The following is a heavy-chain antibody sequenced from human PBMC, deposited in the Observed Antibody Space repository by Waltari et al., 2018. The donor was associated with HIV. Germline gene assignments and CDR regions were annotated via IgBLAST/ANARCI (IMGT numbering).Heavy chain of an antibody. Sequence: QVQLQQSGPGLVKPSQTLSLTCAISGDSVSSNCAAWNWIRQSPSRGLEWLGRTYYMSKWYNDYALFVKGRVTITPDTSGNQFSLQLNSVTPEDTAVYYCARGSNKLLDYWGQGTLVTVSS. CDR2: TYYMSKWYN. V-gene: IGHV6-1*01. CDR3: ARGSNKLLDY. CDR1: GDSVSSNCAA. D-gene: IGHD1-26*01. J-gene: IGHJ4*02.